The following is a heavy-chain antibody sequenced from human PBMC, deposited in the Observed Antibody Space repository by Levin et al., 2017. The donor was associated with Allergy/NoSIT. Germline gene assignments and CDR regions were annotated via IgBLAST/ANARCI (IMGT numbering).Heavy chain of an antibody. CDR1: GYTFTGYY. CDR2: INPNSGGT. J-gene: IGHJ5*02. CDR3: ARVQREVGATTWFDP. D-gene: IGHD1-26*01. V-gene: IGHV1-2*02. Sequence: GASVKVSCKASGYTFTGYYMHWVRQAPGQGLEWMGWINPNSGGTNYAQKFQGRVTMTRDTSISTAYMELSRLRSDDTAVYYCARVQREVGATTWFDPWGQGTLVTVSS.